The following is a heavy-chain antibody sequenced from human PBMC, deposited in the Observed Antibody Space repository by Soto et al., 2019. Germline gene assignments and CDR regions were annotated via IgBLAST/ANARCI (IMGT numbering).Heavy chain of an antibody. D-gene: IGHD6-19*01. J-gene: IGHJ4*02. CDR1: GGSISGSDYY. Sequence: PSETLSLTCTVSGGSISGSDYYWAWIRQPPGKGLEWIGTIYYTGSTYYNPSLKSRVTLSVDTSKNQFSLSLSSVSAADTAVYYCTDMRGQWLPRDWGQGTLVTVS. CDR2: IYYTGST. V-gene: IGHV4-39*01. CDR3: TDMRGQWLPRD.